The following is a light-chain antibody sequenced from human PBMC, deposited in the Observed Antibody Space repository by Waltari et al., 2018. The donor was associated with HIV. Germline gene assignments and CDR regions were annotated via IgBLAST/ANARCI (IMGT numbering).Light chain of an antibody. Sequence: QSALTQPASVSGSPGQSITISCTGTSSDIGGYNYVSWHQHHPGRAPNLIIFEVSNRPVDVSNRFSCSKSGNTASLIISGLLAEDDADYYGSSYTSGTTLVLGGGTKLTVL. V-gene: IGLV2-14*01. CDR1: SSDIGGYNY. CDR2: EVS. J-gene: IGLJ3*02. CDR3: SSYTSGTTLV.